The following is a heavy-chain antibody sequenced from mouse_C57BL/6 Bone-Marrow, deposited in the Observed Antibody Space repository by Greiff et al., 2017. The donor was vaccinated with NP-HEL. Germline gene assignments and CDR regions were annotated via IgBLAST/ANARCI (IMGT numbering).Heavy chain of an antibody. J-gene: IGHJ3*01. V-gene: IGHV1-53*01. CDR1: GYTFTSYW. CDR2: ISPSNGGT. CDR3: ALNRDY. Sequence: QVQLQQPGTGLVKPGPSVTLSCTASGYTFTSYWMHWMKQMPGQDLEWIGNISPSNGGTNYTEKFNSKATLPVDKSSSTAYMQLSSLTSEDYAVYYSALNRDYWGQGTLVTVSA.